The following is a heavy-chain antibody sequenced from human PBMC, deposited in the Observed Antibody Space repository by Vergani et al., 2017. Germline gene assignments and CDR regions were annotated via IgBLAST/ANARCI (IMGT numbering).Heavy chain of an antibody. Sequence: QVQLQESGPGLVKPSETLSLTCTVSGGSVSSGSYYWSWIRQPPGKGLEWIGYIYYSGSTNYNPSLKSRVTISVDTSKNQFSLKLSSVTAADTAVYYCARGRGSWELSTPKSGMDVWGQGTTVTVSS. V-gene: IGHV4-61*01. CDR3: ARGRGSWELSTPKSGMDV. J-gene: IGHJ6*02. CDR2: IYYSGST. CDR1: GGSVSSGSYY. D-gene: IGHD1-26*01.